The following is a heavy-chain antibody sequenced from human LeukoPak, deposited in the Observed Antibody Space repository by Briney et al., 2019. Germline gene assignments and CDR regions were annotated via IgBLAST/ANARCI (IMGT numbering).Heavy chain of an antibody. CDR2: MNPNSGNT. Sequence: ASVKVSCKASGYTFTSYDINWVRQATGQGLEWMGWMNPNSGNTGYAQKLQGRVTMTRNTSISTAYMELSSLRSEDTAVYYCARALSLGYCSSTSCNWFDPWGQGTLVTVSS. CDR3: ARALSLGYCSSTSCNWFDP. CDR1: GYTFTSYD. J-gene: IGHJ5*02. D-gene: IGHD2-2*01. V-gene: IGHV1-8*01.